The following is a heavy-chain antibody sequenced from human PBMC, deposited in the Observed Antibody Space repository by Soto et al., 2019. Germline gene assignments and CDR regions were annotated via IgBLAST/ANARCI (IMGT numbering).Heavy chain of an antibody. Sequence: QVQLVQSGAEVKEPGASVEVSCKASGYTFTNYWMHWVRQAPGQGLDWMGIINPSDGTTTYAQKFQGRVTVTRDTSTSTVYMELSSLTSDDTAVYYCARGGRDAYYRYWGQGTLVTVSS. J-gene: IGHJ4*02. D-gene: IGHD1-26*01. CDR2: INPSDGTT. V-gene: IGHV1-46*01. CDR1: GYTFTNYW. CDR3: ARGGRDAYYRY.